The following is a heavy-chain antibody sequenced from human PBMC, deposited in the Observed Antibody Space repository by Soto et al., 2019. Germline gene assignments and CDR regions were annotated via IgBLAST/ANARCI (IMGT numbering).Heavy chain of an antibody. CDR2: IYSGGST. V-gene: IGHV3-66*01. CDR1: GFTVSSNY. CDR3: ARGGTMALDY. Sequence: EVQLVESGGGLVQPGGSLRLSCAASGFTVSSNYMSWVRQAPGKGLEWVSVIYSGGSTYYADSVKGRFTISRDSSKNTRYRQMNSLRAGDTAVYYCARGGTMALDYWGQGTLVTVSS. J-gene: IGHJ4*02. D-gene: IGHD3-10*01.